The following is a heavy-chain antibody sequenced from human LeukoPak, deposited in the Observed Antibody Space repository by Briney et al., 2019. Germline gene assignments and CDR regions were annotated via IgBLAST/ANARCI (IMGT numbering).Heavy chain of an antibody. CDR3: ARGLFNYDSSGLNY. V-gene: IGHV3-33*08. J-gene: IGHJ4*02. D-gene: IGHD3-22*01. Sequence: PGRSLRLSCAATGFTFSNYAIHWGRQAPGKGLEWVTNIWSDGSNKYYADSVKGRFTISRDNSKNTLYLQMNSLRAEDTAVYYCARGLFNYDSSGLNYWGQGTLVTVSS. CDR1: GFTFSNYA. CDR2: IWSDGSNK.